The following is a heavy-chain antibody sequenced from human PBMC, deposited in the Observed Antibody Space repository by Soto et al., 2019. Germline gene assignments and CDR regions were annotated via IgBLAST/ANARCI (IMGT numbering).Heavy chain of an antibody. CDR2: ISYDGDNK. J-gene: IGHJ6*04. D-gene: IGHD2-21*01. V-gene: IGHV3-30*18. CDR3: AKKIVGIRARTAVLEV. Sequence: GKGLEWVALISYDGDNKYYSESARGRFTVSRDNFKNTLFLQMDSLRPEDTAVYYCAKKIVGIRARTAVLEVLVKGTTVTGSS.